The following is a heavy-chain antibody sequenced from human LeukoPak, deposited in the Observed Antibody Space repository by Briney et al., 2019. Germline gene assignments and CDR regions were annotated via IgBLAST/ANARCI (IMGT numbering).Heavy chain of an antibody. CDR2: ISYDGSNK. Sequence: GGSLRLSCAASGFTFSSYAMHWVRQAPGKGLEWVAVISYDGSNKYYADSVKGRFTISRDNSKNTLYLQMNSLRAEDTAVYYCARDSFELAARIIYYFDYWGQGTLVTVSS. CDR3: ARDSFELAARIIYYFDY. V-gene: IGHV3-30-3*01. CDR1: GFTFSSYA. D-gene: IGHD6-6*01. J-gene: IGHJ4*02.